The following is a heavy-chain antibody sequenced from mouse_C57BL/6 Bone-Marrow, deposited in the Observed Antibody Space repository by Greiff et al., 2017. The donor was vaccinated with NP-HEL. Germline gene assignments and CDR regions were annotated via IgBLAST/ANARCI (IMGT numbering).Heavy chain of an antibody. D-gene: IGHD2-1*01. J-gene: IGHJ3*01. V-gene: IGHV1-64*01. CDR3: ASQGGNYLFAY. CDR1: GYTFTSYW. CDR2: IHPNSGST. Sequence: VQLQQPGAELVKPGASVKLSCKASGYTFTSYWMHWVKQRPGQGLEWIGMIHPNSGSTNYNEKFKSKATLTVDKSSSTAYMQLSSLTSEDSAVYYCASQGGNYLFAYWGQGTLVTVSA.